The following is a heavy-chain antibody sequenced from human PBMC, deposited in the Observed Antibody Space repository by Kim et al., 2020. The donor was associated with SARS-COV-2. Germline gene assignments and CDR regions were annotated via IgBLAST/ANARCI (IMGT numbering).Heavy chain of an antibody. V-gene: IGHV3-23*01. J-gene: IGHJ4*02. CDR3: AKGGGWEWPLNDY. D-gene: IGHD3-3*01. Sequence: YADSVRGRCTISRDNSKNTLYLQINSLRAEDTAVYYCAKGGGWEWPLNDYWGQGTLVTVSS.